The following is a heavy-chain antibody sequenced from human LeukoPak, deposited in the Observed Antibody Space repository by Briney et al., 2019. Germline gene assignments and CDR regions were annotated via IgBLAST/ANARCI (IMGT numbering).Heavy chain of an antibody. D-gene: IGHD3-22*01. CDR1: NGSISRSYYY. V-gene: IGHV4-39*07. Sequence: PSQTLSLTCTVSNGSISRSYYYWGWIRQLPGKGLEWVGSVYYSGKTFYSPSLKSRVTISVDTSKNQFSLKLSSVTAADTAVYYCARDGYYDSSGYRALFDPWGQGTLVTVSS. CDR3: ARDGYYDSSGYRALFDP. J-gene: IGHJ5*02. CDR2: VYYSGKT.